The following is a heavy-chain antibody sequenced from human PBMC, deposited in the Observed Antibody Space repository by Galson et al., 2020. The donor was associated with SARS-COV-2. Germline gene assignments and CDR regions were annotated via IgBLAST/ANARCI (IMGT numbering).Heavy chain of an antibody. CDR3: AREGLGSTYYVDY. CDR1: GFNFNSFG. D-gene: IGHD6-13*01. Sequence: GESLKISCAASGFNFNSFGMNWFRQAPGKGLEWLSFISSSQSTIYYADSVKGRFSISRDDAKNSLFLQINSLRVDDTAVYYCAREGLGSTYYVDYWGPGTLVTVSS. V-gene: IGHV3-48*04. J-gene: IGHJ4*02. CDR2: ISSSQSTI.